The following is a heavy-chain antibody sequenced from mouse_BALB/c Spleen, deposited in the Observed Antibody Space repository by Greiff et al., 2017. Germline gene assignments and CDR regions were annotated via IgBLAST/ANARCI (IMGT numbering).Heavy chain of an antibody. Sequence: QVQLQQSGAELMKPGASVKISCKATGYTFSSYWIEWVKQRPGHGLEWIGEILPGSGSTNYNEKFKGKATFTADTSSNTAYMQLSSLTSEDSAVYYCARSSDYRYLDYWGQGTTLTVSS. J-gene: IGHJ2*01. CDR1: GYTFSSYW. D-gene: IGHD2-14*01. CDR3: ARSSDYRYLDY. CDR2: ILPGSGST. V-gene: IGHV1-9*01.